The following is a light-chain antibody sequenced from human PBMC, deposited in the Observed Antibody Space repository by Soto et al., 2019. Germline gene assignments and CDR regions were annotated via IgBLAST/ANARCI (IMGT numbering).Light chain of an antibody. J-gene: IGKJ4*01. CDR1: QSIYKW. Sequence: DIQMTQSPSTLSASIGDTVTISCRASQSIYKWLAWYQQKPQKAPKVLIFEAAGLESGVSSRFRGSGSGTEFTLTISGLQPDDLATYYCQQYNSFPLTFGRGTTVEL. CDR3: QQYNSFPLT. V-gene: IGKV1-5*01. CDR2: EAA.